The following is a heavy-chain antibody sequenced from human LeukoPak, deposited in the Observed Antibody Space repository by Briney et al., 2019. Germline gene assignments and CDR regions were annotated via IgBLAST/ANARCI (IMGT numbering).Heavy chain of an antibody. CDR1: GYTFTGYY. CDR2: INPSGGST. CDR3: ARGASYCSSTSCYEGLLDWFDP. V-gene: IGHV1-46*01. Sequence: ASVNVSCKASGYTFTGYYMYWVRQAPGQGLEWMGIINPSGGSTSYAQKFQGRVTMTRDTSTSTVYMELSSLRSEDTAVYYCARGASYCSSTSCYEGLLDWFDPWGQGTLVTVSS. J-gene: IGHJ5*02. D-gene: IGHD2-2*01.